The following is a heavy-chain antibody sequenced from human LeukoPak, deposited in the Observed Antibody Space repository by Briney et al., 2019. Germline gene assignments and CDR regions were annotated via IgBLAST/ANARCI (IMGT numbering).Heavy chain of an antibody. Sequence: GGSLRLSCAASGFTFSSYWMSWVRQAPGKGLEWVANIKQDGSEKYYVDSVKGRFTISRDNAKNSLYLQMNSLRAEDTAVYYCARETYCSSTSCYEGGWFDPWGQGTLVTVSP. CDR1: GFTFSSYW. CDR3: ARETYCSSTSCYEGGWFDP. CDR2: IKQDGSEK. V-gene: IGHV3-7*01. J-gene: IGHJ5*02. D-gene: IGHD2-2*01.